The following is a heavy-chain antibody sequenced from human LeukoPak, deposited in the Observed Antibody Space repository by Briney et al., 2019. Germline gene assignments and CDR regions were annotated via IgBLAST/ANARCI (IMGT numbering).Heavy chain of an antibody. J-gene: IGHJ6*04. CDR1: GGSISSSGYY. V-gene: IGHV4-39*07. CDR3: ARKGDV. CDR2: IYTSGST. Sequence: SETLSLTCTVSGGSISSSGYYWGWIRQPPGKGLEWIGRIYTSGSTNYNPSLKSRVTISVDTSKNQFSLKLSSVTAADTAVYYCARKGDVWGKGTTVTVSS.